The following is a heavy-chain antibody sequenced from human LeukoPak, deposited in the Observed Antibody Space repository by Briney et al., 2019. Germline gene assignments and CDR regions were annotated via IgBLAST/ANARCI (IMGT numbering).Heavy chain of an antibody. CDR3: ATLRRGSVFGYFNF. Sequence: SETLSLTCTVSGASISTHYWSWLRQPPGKELEWIAYLRDTESTKDNPSLKSRVALSADTSKNQFSLRLTSVTAADTAIYYCATLRRGSVFGYFNFWGQGLLVTVSS. D-gene: IGHD3-3*01. V-gene: IGHV4-59*11. CDR1: GASISTHY. J-gene: IGHJ4*02. CDR2: LRDTEST.